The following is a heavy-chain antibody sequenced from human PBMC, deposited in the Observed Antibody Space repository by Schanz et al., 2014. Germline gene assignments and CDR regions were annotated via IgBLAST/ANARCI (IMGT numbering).Heavy chain of an antibody. V-gene: IGHV3-11*04. CDR3: ARGEFGRLFPTWFDP. D-gene: IGHD3-10*01. Sequence: QVQLVESGGGLVKPGGSLRLSCAASGFIFNDYYMNWIRQAPGKGLEWLSYISRDGTTSYYPASLKGRFTISRDDAKNSLYLQMNSLTDEDTAVYYCARGEFGRLFPTWFDPWGQGPLVTVSS. J-gene: IGHJ5*02. CDR2: ISRDGTTS. CDR1: GFIFNDYY.